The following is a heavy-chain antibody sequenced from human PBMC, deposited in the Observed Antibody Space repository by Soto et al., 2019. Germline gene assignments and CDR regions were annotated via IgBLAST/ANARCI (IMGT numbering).Heavy chain of an antibody. CDR1: GFTVSSKY. D-gene: IGHD2-15*01. CDR2: IQSGGPT. J-gene: IGHJ6*04. V-gene: IGHV3-66*01. CDR3: ARDDVLCDGGRCYGVPLDV. Sequence: EVHLVESGGGLVQPGGSLRLSCEASGFTVSSKYMSWVRQAPGKGLEWVSLIQSGGPTYYADSVKGRFTISRDTSENKLHLQMDSLRAEDTAVYYCARDDVLCDGGRCYGVPLDVWCKGTTVTVSS.